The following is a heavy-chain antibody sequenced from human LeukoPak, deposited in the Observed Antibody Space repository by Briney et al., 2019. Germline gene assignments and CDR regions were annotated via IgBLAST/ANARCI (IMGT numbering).Heavy chain of an antibody. CDR3: ARAGTIGSDY. CDR1: GGSISSSSYY. Sequence: PSETLSLTCAVSGGSISSSSYYWGWIRQPPGKGLEWIGSIYYSGSTYYNPSLKSRVTISVDTSKNQFSLKLSSVTAADTAVYYCARAGTIGSDYWGQGTLATVSS. CDR2: IYYSGST. J-gene: IGHJ4*02. D-gene: IGHD1-26*01. V-gene: IGHV4-39*01.